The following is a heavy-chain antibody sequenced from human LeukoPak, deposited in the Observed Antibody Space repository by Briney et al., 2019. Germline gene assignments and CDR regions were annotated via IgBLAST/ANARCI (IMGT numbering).Heavy chain of an antibody. CDR2: INHSGST. CDR1: GGSFSGYY. V-gene: IGHV4-34*01. CDR3: ARVTVTTYYYYYMDV. J-gene: IGHJ6*03. D-gene: IGHD4-17*01. Sequence: SETLSLTCAVYGGSFSGYYWSWIRQPPGKGLEWIGEINHSGSTNYNPSLKSRVTISVDTSKNQFSLKLSSVTAADTAVYYCARVTVTTYYYYYMDVWGKGTTVTVSS.